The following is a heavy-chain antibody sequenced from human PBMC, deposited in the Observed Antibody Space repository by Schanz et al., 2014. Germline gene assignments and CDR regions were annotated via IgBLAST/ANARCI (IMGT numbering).Heavy chain of an antibody. CDR3: AKELYSGSHYGWFDP. CDR2: ISYDGSNQ. J-gene: IGHJ5*02. Sequence: VQLVESGGGVVQPGRSLRLSCAASGFTVRSYAMHWVRQAPGKGLEWVAAISYDGSNQYYTDSVKGRFTVSRDNSKNTLYLQMNSLRADDTAVYYCAKELYSGSHYGWFDPWGQGTLVTVSS. V-gene: IGHV3-30*04. D-gene: IGHD1-26*01. CDR1: GFTVRSYA.